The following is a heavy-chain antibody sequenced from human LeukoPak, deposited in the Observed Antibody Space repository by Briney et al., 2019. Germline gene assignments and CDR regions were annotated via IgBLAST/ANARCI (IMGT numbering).Heavy chain of an antibody. V-gene: IGHV1-8*01. CDR1: GYTFTSYD. CDR2: MNPNSGNT. CDR3: ARLEPSLRGSTFDY. Sequence: ASVKVSCKASGYTFTSYDINWVRQATGQGLEWLGWMNPNSGNTGYAQKFQGRVTMTRNTSISTAYMELSSLRSEDTAVYYCARLEPSLRGSTFDYWGQGTLVTVSS. D-gene: IGHD5/OR15-5a*01. J-gene: IGHJ4*02.